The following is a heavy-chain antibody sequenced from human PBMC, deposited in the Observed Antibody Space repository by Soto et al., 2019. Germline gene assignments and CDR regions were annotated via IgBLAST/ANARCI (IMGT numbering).Heavy chain of an antibody. CDR2: ISAYNGNT. CDR3: ARKELVGGEIVY. V-gene: IGHV1-18*01. J-gene: IGHJ4*02. Sequence: QVQLVQSGAEVKKPGPSVKVSCKASGYTFTSYGISWQRQAHGQGLEWMGWISAYNGNTNYAQKLQGRVTLTTDTSTSTAYMELRSLRSDDTAVYYGARKELVGGEIVYWVQGTLVTVSS. CDR1: GYTFTSYG. D-gene: IGHD1-7*01.